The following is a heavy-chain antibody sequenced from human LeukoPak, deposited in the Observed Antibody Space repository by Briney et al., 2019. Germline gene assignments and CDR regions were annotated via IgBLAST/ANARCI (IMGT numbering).Heavy chain of an antibody. CDR2: IYYSGST. CDR3: ARLPRGYSYGYDY. D-gene: IGHD5-18*01. Sequence: SETLSLTCTVSGGSISSYYWSWIRQPPGKGLEWIGYIYYSGSTNYNPSLKSRVTISVDTSKNQFSLKLSSVTAADTAVYYCARLPRGYSYGYDYWGQGTLVTVSS. J-gene: IGHJ4*02. CDR1: GGSISSYY. V-gene: IGHV4-59*01.